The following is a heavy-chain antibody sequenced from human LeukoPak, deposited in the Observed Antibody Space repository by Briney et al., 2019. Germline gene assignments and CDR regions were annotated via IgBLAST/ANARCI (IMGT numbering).Heavy chain of an antibody. D-gene: IGHD3-3*01. Sequence: PGRSLRLSCAASGFTFSSYGMHWVRQAPGKGLEWVAVISYDGSNKYYADSVKGRFTISRDNSKNTLYLQMNSLRAEDTAVNYCAKWDTIFGVVILQPEFGYWGQGTLVTVSS. V-gene: IGHV3-30*18. CDR1: GFTFSSYG. CDR3: AKWDTIFGVVILQPEFGY. J-gene: IGHJ4*02. CDR2: ISYDGSNK.